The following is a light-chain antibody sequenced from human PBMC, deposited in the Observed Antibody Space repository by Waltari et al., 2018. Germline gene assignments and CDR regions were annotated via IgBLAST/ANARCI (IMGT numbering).Light chain of an antibody. V-gene: IGKV1-39*01. CDR3: QQGYSGPPIT. J-gene: IGKJ5*01. CDR2: SAS. Sequence: DSQMTQSPSSLSASVGDRVTVTCRASESISRYLSWYQQIPGKAPKLLIYSASTLQSGVPARFSGSGSGTDFTLTISSLQPEDFATYFCQQGYSGPPITFGQGTRL. CDR1: ESISRY.